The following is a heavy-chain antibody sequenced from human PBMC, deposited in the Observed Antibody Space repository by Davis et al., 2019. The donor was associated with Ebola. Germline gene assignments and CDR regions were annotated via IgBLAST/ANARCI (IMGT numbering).Heavy chain of an antibody. CDR3: ARVLPYCSGGSCPGGSDH. Sequence: GESLKISCAASGFTFSSYWIHWVRQAPGKGLVWVSRINTDGSRTRDADSVKGRFPISRDNAKNTLYLQMNSLRAEDTAVYYCARVLPYCSGGSCPGGSDHWGQGTLVTVSS. V-gene: IGHV3-74*01. D-gene: IGHD2-15*01. J-gene: IGHJ4*02. CDR1: GFTFSSYW. CDR2: INTDGSRT.